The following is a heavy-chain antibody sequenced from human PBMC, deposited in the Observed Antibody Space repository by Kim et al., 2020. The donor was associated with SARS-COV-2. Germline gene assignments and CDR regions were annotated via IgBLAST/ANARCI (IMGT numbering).Heavy chain of an antibody. D-gene: IGHD3-22*01. Sequence: SETLSLTCTVSGGSISSGGYYWSRIRQHPGKGLEWIGYIYYSGSTYYNPSLKSRVTISVDTSKNQFSLKLSSVTAADTAVYYCARGAYYYDSSAPLGYWGQGTLVTVSS. V-gene: IGHV4-31*03. J-gene: IGHJ4*02. CDR2: IYYSGST. CDR1: GGSISSGGYY. CDR3: ARGAYYYDSSAPLGY.